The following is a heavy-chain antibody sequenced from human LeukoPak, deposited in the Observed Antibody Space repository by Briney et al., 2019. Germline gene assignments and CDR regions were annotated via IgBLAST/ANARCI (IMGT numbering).Heavy chain of an antibody. Sequence: GGSLRLSCAASGFTFDDYAMHWVRQAPGKGLEWVSGISWNSGSIGYADSVKGRFTISRDNAKNSLYLQMNSLRAEDTALYYCARRTSCGGDCHILDYWGQGILVTVSS. V-gene: IGHV3-9*01. J-gene: IGHJ4*02. D-gene: IGHD2-21*02. CDR1: GFTFDDYA. CDR2: ISWNSGSI. CDR3: ARRTSCGGDCHILDY.